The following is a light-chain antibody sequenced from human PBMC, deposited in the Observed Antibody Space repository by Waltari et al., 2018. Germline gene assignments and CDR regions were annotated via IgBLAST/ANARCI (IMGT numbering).Light chain of an antibody. V-gene: IGLV3-25*03. Sequence: SYELTQPPSVSVSPDQTARITCSGDAFTKQYTLWYQQRPGQAPVLITNKDTERLSGVPKRFSGSSSGTTATLTISGVRAEDEADYYCQSTDSTTNYPVIFGGGTKLTVL. CDR2: KDT. J-gene: IGLJ2*01. CDR3: QSTDSTTNYPVI. CDR1: AFTKQY.